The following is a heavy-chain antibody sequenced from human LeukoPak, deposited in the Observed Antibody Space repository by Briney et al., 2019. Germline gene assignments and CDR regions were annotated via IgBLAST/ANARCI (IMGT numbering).Heavy chain of an antibody. Sequence: GESLKISCEGSGYSFTSYWIGWVRQMPGKGLECMGIIHPGDSEIRYSPSFQGQVTISVNKSISTAYLQWSGLKASDTAIYYCARRLGATQPYFDFWGQGALITVSS. V-gene: IGHV5-51*01. J-gene: IGHJ4*02. D-gene: IGHD1-26*01. CDR2: IHPGDSEI. CDR3: ARRLGATQPYFDF. CDR1: GYSFTSYW.